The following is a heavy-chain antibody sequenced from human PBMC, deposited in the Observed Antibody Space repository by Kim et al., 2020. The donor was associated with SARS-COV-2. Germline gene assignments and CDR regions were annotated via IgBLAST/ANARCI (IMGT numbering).Heavy chain of an antibody. CDR3: ARDCVEYSSCGAYYFDY. J-gene: IGHJ4*02. V-gene: IGHV4-4*07. Sequence: SETLSLTCTVSGGSISNYYWSWIRQPAGKGLEWIGRICTSGRTNYNPSLKSRVTMSLDTSRNQFSLMLSSVTASDTAVYYCARDCVEYSSCGAYYFDYWGQGTLVTVPS. CDR1: GGSISNYY. D-gene: IGHD6-13*01. CDR2: ICTSGRT.